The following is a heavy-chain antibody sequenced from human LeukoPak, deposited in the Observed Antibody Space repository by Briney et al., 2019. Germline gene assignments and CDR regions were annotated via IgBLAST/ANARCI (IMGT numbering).Heavy chain of an antibody. V-gene: IGHV3-23*01. Sequence: PGGSLRLSCAASGFTFSSYAMSWVRQAPGKGLEWVSAISGSGGSTYYADSVEGRFTISRDNSKNTLYLQMNSLRAEDTAVYYCAKDQNRYYDSSGYPFDYWGQGTLVTVSS. CDR3: AKDQNRYYDSSGYPFDY. CDR1: GFTFSSYA. J-gene: IGHJ4*02. CDR2: ISGSGGST. D-gene: IGHD3-22*01.